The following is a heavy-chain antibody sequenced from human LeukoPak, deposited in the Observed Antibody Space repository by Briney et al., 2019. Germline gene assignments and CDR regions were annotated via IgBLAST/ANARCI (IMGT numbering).Heavy chain of an antibody. CDR2: IYHSGST. J-gene: IGHJ5*02. CDR1: GYSISSGYF. Sequence: SETLSLTCTVSGYSISSGYFWGWIRQPPGKGLECIGTIYHSGSTYYNPSLKSRVTISVDTSKNQFSLKLSSVTAADTAVYYCARDLKIPVYDFWSGYPSNWFDPWGQGTLVTVSS. CDR3: ARDLKIPVYDFWSGYPSNWFDP. D-gene: IGHD3-3*01. V-gene: IGHV4-38-2*02.